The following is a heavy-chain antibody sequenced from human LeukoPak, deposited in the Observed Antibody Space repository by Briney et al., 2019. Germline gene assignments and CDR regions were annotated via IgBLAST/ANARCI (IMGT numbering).Heavy chain of an antibody. CDR2: IYPGDSDT. CDR3: ARQNYHSPIIDY. Sequence: KSGGSLRLSCAASGFTVSNNYMSWVRQAPGKGLEWMGIIYPGDSDTRYSPSFQGQVTISADKSISTAYLQWSSLKASDTAMYYCARQNYHSPIIDYWGQGTLVTVSS. CDR1: GFTVSNNY. D-gene: IGHD3-3*01. J-gene: IGHJ4*02. V-gene: IGHV5-51*01.